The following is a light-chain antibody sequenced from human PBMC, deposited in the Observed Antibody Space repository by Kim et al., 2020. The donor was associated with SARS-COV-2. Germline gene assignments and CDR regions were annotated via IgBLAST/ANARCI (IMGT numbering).Light chain of an antibody. V-gene: IGLV4-69*01. CDR1: SGHSNYA. CDR2: VNTDGSH. J-gene: IGLJ2*01. Sequence: LVLTQSPSASASLGASVKLTCTLSSGHSNYAIAWHQQQPEKGPRFLMKVNTDGSHTKGDGIPDRFSGSSSGAERCLTISSLQSEDETDYYCHAWGTGIVVFGGGTKLTVL. CDR3: HAWGTGIVV.